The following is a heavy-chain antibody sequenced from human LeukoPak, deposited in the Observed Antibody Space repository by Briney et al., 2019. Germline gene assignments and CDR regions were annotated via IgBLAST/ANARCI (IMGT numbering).Heavy chain of an antibody. J-gene: IGHJ4*02. D-gene: IGHD3-22*01. CDR1: GGTFSSYA. CDR2: IIPIFGTA. Sequence: SVKVSCKASGGTFSSYAISWVRQAPGQVLELMGGIIPIFGTANYAQKFQGRVTITADESTSTAYMELSSLRSEDTAVYYCAREYDSSGYYERGYFDYWGQGTLVTVSS. CDR3: AREYDSSGYYERGYFDY. V-gene: IGHV1-69*13.